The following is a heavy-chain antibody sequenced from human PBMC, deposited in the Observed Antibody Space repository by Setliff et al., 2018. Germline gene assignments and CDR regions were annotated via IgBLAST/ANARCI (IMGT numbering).Heavy chain of an antibody. D-gene: IGHD6-19*01. J-gene: IGHJ6*02. CDR3: ARHLAGTGGFFYYGVDV. Sequence: SETLSLTCAVSGYSISSGYFWGWIRQPPGKGLEWIGSIYHSGKTYYHPSLKSRVTLSVDTSKNQFSLKLSSVTAADTAVYYCARHLAGTGGFFYYGVDVWGQGGSPSP. CDR2: IYHSGKT. V-gene: IGHV4-38-2*01. CDR1: GYSISSGYF.